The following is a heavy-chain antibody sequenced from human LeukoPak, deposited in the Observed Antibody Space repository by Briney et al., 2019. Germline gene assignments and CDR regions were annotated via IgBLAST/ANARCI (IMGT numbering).Heavy chain of an antibody. J-gene: IGHJ6*02. CDR3: AKDRMAAASSYYYYGMDV. CDR2: ISYDGSNK. D-gene: IGHD6-13*01. CDR1: GFTFSTYG. Sequence: GGSLRLSCAASGFTFSTYGMHWVRQAPGKGLERVAVISYDGSNKYLADSVKGRFTISRDNSKNALYLQMNSMKAEDAAVYYCAKDRMAAASSYYYYGMDVWGQGTTVTVSS. V-gene: IGHV3-30*18.